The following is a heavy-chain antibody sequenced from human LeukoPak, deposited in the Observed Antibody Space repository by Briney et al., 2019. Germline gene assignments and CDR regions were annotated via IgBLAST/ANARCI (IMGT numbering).Heavy chain of an antibody. CDR2: INPNSGGT. D-gene: IGHD4-17*01. Sequence: ASVKLSCKASGYTFTGYYMHWVRQAPGHGLEWIGSINPNSGGTNYADKFQGRVTMTRDTSTSTVYMELSRLRSDDTAVYYCVRGGYGEYTFDYWGQGTLVTVSS. CDR3: VRGGYGEYTFDY. J-gene: IGHJ4*02. CDR1: GYTFTGYY. V-gene: IGHV1-2*02.